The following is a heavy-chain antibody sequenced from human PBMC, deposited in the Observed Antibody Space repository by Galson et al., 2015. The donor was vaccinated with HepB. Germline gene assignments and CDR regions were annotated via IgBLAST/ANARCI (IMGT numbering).Heavy chain of an antibody. D-gene: IGHD3-10*02. CDR3: AADDIRMFR. Sequence: SVKVSCKASGFTFSNSAVQWVRQARGQRLEWIGWVVVGSGNTNYARKFHGRVTITRDMSTSTAYMELSSLRSDDTAVYYCAADDIRMFRWGQGTLVTVSS. V-gene: IGHV1-58*01. CDR1: GFTFSNSA. J-gene: IGHJ4*02. CDR2: VVVGSGNT.